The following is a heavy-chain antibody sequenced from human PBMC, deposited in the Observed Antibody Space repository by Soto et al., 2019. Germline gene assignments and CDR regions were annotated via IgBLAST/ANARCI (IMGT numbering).Heavy chain of an antibody. CDR1: GFTFSSYW. CDR3: ARGESYSSSPYYYYYGMDV. V-gene: IGHV3-7*03. D-gene: IGHD6-6*01. CDR2: IKQDGSEK. Sequence: PGGSLRLSCAASGFTFSSYWMSWVRQAPGEGLEWVANIKQDGSEKYYVDSVKGRFTISRDNAKNSLYLQMNSLRAEDTAVYYCARGESYSSSPYYYYYGMDVWGQGTTVTVSS. J-gene: IGHJ6*02.